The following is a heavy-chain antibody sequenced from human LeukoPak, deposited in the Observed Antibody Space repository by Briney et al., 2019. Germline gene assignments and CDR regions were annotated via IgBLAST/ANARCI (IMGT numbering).Heavy chain of an antibody. Sequence: PSETLSLACTVSGGSFSSSSGYYRGWIRQPPGKGLEWIGSINYSGTTYYNPSLRSPVTISVDTSKKQLSLRLSSVTAADTAVYYCARRGPTSGRVDAFDYWGQGTLVTVSS. CDR2: INYSGTT. D-gene: IGHD6-19*01. CDR3: ARRGPTSGRVDAFDY. V-gene: IGHV4-39*01. CDR1: GGSFSSSSGYY. J-gene: IGHJ4*02.